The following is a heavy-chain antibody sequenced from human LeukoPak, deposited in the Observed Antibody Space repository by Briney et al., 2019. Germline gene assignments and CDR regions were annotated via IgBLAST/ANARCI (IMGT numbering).Heavy chain of an antibody. D-gene: IGHD3-22*01. CDR3: AKGLSSGYSSADY. Sequence: GRSLRRYCAASGFTFSSYGMQWDRQAPGKGREGWAVISYDGSNKYYADSVKGRFTISRDNSKNTLYLQMNSLIAEDTAVYYCAKGLSSGYSSADYWGQGTLVTVSS. J-gene: IGHJ4*02. V-gene: IGHV3-30*18. CDR1: GFTFSSYG. CDR2: ISYDGSNK.